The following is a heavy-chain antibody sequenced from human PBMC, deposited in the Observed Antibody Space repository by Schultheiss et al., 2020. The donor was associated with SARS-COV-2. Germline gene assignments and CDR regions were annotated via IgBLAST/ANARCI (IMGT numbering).Heavy chain of an antibody. V-gene: IGHV3-23*01. D-gene: IGHD2-2*02. J-gene: IGHJ4*02. CDR3: AKRGKAAHCSSTSCYTGNDFDY. CDR2: ISGSGGST. CDR1: GFTISTYD. Sequence: GGSLRLSCAASGFTISTYDMSWVRQAPGKGLEWVSGISGSGGSTYYADSVKGRFTISRDNSKNTLYLQMNSLRAEDTAVYYCAKRGKAAHCSSTSCYTGNDFDYWGQGTLVTVSS.